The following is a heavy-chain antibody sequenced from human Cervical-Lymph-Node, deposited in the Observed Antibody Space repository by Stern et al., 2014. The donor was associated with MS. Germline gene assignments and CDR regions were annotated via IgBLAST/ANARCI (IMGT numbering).Heavy chain of an antibody. CDR1: GGSISTDY. CDR2: IYYSGST. J-gene: IGHJ2*01. Sequence: VQLQESGPGLVKPSETLSLTCTVSGGSISTDYWSWIRQPPGKGLEWIGYIYYSGSTKYNPSLKSRITISVDTSKNQFSPKLRSVTAADTAVYYCARKGGRYWYFDLWGRGTLVTVSS. CDR3: ARKGGRYWYFDL. D-gene: IGHD3-16*01. V-gene: IGHV4-59*08.